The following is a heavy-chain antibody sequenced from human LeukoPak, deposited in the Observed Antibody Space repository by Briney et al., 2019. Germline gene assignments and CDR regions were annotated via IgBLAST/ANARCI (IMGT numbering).Heavy chain of an antibody. J-gene: IGHJ4*02. D-gene: IGHD1/OR15-1a*01. CDR2: MYYSGTT. V-gene: IGHV4-59*12. CDR1: GSSMNLYS. CDR3: ARDVGTGTTGGFDY. Sequence: SETLSLTCSVSGSSMNLYSWNWIRQSPGKGLEWIAYMYYSGTTNYNPSLENRAAISLDLSRHQFSLRLNSVTAADTAVYYCARDVGTGTTGGFDYWGQGTLVTVSS.